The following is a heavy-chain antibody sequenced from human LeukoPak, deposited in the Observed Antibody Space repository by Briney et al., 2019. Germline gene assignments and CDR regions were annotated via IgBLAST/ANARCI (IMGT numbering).Heavy chain of an antibody. J-gene: IGHJ4*02. D-gene: IGHD5-12*01. CDR1: GYTFTSYD. CDR3: ARGRNAIVATISALDPADY. CDR2: MNPNSGNT. Sequence: ASVKVSCKASGYTFTSYDINWVRQATGQGLEWMGWMNPNSGNTGYAQKFQGRVTMTRNTSISTAYMELSSLRSEDTAVYYCARGRNAIVATISALDPADYWGQGTLVTVSS. V-gene: IGHV1-8*01.